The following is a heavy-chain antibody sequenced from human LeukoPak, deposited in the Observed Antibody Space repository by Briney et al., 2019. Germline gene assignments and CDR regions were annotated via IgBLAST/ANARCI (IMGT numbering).Heavy chain of an antibody. CDR2: ITSTGTA. Sequence: GGSLRLSCAASGFTFRSYGMGWVRQAPGKGLEWVSSITSTGTANYADSVKDRFVISRDNSKDTLFLQMNSLRVEDTAVYYCARGFRGPNFDYWGQGTLVTVSS. CDR3: ARGFRGPNFDY. J-gene: IGHJ4*02. V-gene: IGHV3-23*01. CDR1: GFTFRSYG. D-gene: IGHD3-10*01.